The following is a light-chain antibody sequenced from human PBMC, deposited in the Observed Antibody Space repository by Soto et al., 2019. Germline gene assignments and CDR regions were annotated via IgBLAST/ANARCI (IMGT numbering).Light chain of an antibody. CDR3: SSYAGSYTVV. CDR2: DVN. J-gene: IGLJ2*01. CDR1: SSDVGAYQY. Sequence: SALTQPRSVSGSPGQSVTISCTGTSSDVGAYQYVSWYQQFPGKAPKLILYDVNKRPSGVPHRFSGSKSDNTASLTISGLQAEDEADYYCSSYAGSYTVVFGGGTKVTVL. V-gene: IGLV2-11*01.